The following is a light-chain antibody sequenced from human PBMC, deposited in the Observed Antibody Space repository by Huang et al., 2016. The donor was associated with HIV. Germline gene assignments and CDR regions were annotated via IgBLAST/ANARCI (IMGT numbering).Light chain of an antibody. CDR2: AAS. Sequence: AIRMTQSPSSLSASTGDRVTITCRVSQGISSYLAWYQQKPGKAPKLLIYAASTLQSVVPSRFSGSGFGTDFTLTISSLQSEDLGSYHCQQYYTYPHSFGQGTKLEI. V-gene: IGKV1-8*01. J-gene: IGKJ2*01. CDR1: QGISSY. CDR3: QQYYTYPHS.